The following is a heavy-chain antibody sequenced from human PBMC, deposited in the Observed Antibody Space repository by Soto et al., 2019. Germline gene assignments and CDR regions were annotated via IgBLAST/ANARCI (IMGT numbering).Heavy chain of an antibody. CDR3: ARASMVEGGMDV. Sequence: GGSLRLSCAASGFTFSSYSMNWVRQAPGKGLEWVSYISSSSSTIYYADSVKGRFTISRDNAKNSLYLKMNSLRDEDTAVYYCARASMVEGGMDVWGPGTTVTVSS. CDR2: ISSSSSTI. CDR1: GFTFSSYS. V-gene: IGHV3-48*02. D-gene: IGHD3-10*01. J-gene: IGHJ6*02.